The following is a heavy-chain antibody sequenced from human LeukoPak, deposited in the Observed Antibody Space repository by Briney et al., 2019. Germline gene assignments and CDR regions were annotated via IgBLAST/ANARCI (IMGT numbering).Heavy chain of an antibody. CDR2: IYPGDSDA. V-gene: IGHV5-51*01. D-gene: IGHD3-10*01. Sequence: GESLEISFKGSGYSFTNYWIGWGRQMPGKGVEWMGIIYPGDSDARYSPSFQGQVTISADKSINTASLQWSSLKASDTAMYYCARSMVRGVISSTLDYWGQGTLVTVSS. J-gene: IGHJ4*02. CDR1: GYSFTNYW. CDR3: ARSMVRGVISSTLDY.